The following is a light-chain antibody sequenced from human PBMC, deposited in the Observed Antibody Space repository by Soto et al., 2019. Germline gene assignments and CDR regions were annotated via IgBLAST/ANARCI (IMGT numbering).Light chain of an antibody. Sequence: DIVMTQSPATLSVSPGQRVTLSCRASQSVSSNLAWYQQKPGQAPRLLIFAASTRATGIPARLSASGSGTEFTLTISSLQSEDFGIYYCQHSNNPPPLTFGGGTKVEIK. CDR3: QHSNNPPPLT. J-gene: IGKJ4*01. CDR2: AAS. V-gene: IGKV3-15*01. CDR1: QSVSSN.